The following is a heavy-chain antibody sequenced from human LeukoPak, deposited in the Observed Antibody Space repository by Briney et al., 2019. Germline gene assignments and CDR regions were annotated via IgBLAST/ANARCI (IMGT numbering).Heavy chain of an antibody. V-gene: IGHV3-64D*09. CDR2: ISSNGGST. CDR3: VKDPRVATTVVTPGFDY. D-gene: IGHD4-23*01. J-gene: IGHJ4*02. CDR1: GFTFSSYA. Sequence: GGSLRLSCSASGFTFSSYAMHWVRQAPGKGLEYVPAISSNGGSTYYADSVKGRFTISRDNSKNTLYLQMSSLRAEDTAVYYCVKDPRVATTVVTPGFDYWGQGTLVTVSS.